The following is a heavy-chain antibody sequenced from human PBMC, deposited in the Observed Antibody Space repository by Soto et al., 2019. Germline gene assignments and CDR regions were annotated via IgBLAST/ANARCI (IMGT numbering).Heavy chain of an antibody. CDR2: INSDGST. V-gene: IGHV3-74*01. CDR1: ASDFSTTW. Sequence: EVQLVETGGGLVQPGGSLRLSCAASASDFSTTWMHWVRQVPGKGPVWVSRINSDGSTTYADSVKGRFTISRDNGQKILYLQMTSLRVEDTAVYYCVRDNYYRMAVWGRGTTVTFSS. CDR3: VRDNYYRMAV. J-gene: IGHJ6*04.